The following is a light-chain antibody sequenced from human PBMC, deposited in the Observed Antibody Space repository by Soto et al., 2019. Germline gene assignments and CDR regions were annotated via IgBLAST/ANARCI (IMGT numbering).Light chain of an antibody. Sequence: EVVLTQSPGTLSLSPGERATLSCRASQSVSSSYVAWYQQKRGQAPRLLMYGASSRATGIPDRFSGSGSGTEFTLTISSLQPDDFATYYCQQYSTYSTFGQGTRLEIK. CDR3: QQYSTYST. CDR2: GAS. V-gene: IGKV3-20*01. J-gene: IGKJ5*01. CDR1: QSVSSSY.